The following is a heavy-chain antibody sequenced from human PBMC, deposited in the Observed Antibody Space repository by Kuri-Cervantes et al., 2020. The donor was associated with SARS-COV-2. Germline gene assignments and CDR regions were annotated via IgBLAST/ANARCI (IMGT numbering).Heavy chain of an antibody. CDR2: IGSRSSYI. D-gene: IGHD2-8*01. CDR3: ARDSGGYCTNGVCYS. J-gene: IGHJ5*02. V-gene: IGHV3-21*01. CDR1: GFSFSNFS. Sequence: GVSLRLSCAASGFSFSNFSMNWVRQAPGKGLEWVSSIGSRSSYIYYAESVKGRFTISRDNAKNSLYLQMNSLRAEDTAVYYCARDSGGYCTNGVCYSWGQGTLVTVSS.